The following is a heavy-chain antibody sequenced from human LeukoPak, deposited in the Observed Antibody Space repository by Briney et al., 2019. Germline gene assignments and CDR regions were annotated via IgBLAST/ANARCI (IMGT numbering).Heavy chain of an antibody. J-gene: IGHJ4*02. D-gene: IGHD6-13*01. CDR1: GFSFRSYG. V-gene: IGHV3-23*01. CDR3: AKGHGSSWAFFDY. Sequence: PGGSLRLSCAASGFSFRSYGMSWVRQAPGEGLEWVSAFSGSGFSTYYADSVKGRFTISRDSSKNTLYLQMNSLRVEDTAVYYCAKGHGSSWAFFDYWGQGALVTVSS. CDR2: FSGSGFST.